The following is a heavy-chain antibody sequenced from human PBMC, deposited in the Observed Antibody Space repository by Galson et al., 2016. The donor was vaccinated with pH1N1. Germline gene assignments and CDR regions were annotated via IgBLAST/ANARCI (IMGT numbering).Heavy chain of an antibody. CDR3: ARQNDYGDYRGDAFDI. CDR1: GYRFPSSW. J-gene: IGHJ3*02. Sequence: QSGAEVKKPGESLKISCKGSGYRFPSSWIGWVRQMPGKGLEWMGIIYLGGSLIRYRPSFQGQVTISADQSVNIVYLEWVSLKASDTAMYYCARQNDYGDYRGDAFDIWGQGTMVTVSS. V-gene: IGHV5-51*01. CDR2: IYLGGSLI. D-gene: IGHD4-17*01.